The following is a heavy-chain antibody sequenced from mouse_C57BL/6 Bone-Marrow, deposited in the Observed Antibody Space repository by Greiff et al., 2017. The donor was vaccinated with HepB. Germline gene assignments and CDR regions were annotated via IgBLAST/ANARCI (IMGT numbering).Heavy chain of an antibody. J-gene: IGHJ3*01. CDR2: ISSGGSYT. V-gene: IGHV5-6*02. CDR3: ARQDYYVFGVFAY. D-gene: IGHD1-1*01. CDR1: GFTFSSYG. Sequence: DVMLVESGGDLVKPGGSLKLSCAASGFTFSSYGMSWVRQTPDKRLEWVATISSGGSYTYYPDSVKGRFTISRDNAKNTLYLQMSSLKSEDTAMYDCARQDYYVFGVFAYWGQGTLVTVSA.